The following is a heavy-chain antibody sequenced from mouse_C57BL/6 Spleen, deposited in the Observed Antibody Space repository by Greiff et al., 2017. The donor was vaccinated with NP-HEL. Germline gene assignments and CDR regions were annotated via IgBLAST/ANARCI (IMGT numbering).Heavy chain of an antibody. CDR3: ARVGDYGSFFDY. Sequence: QVQLQQPGAELVMPGASVKLSCKASGYTFTSYWMHWVKQRPGQGLEWIGEIDPSDSYTNYNQKFKGKSTLTVDKSSSTAYMQLSSLTSEDSAVYYCARVGDYGSFFDYWGKGTTLTVSS. V-gene: IGHV1-69*01. D-gene: IGHD1-1*01. CDR1: GYTFTSYW. CDR2: IDPSDSYT. J-gene: IGHJ2*01.